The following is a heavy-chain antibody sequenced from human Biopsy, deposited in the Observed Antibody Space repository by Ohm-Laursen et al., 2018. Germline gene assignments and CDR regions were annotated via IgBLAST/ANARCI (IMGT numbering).Heavy chain of an antibody. V-gene: IGHV1-69*10. Sequence: SVKVSCKVSGGTFINYAISWVRQAPGEGLEWMGGIIAVSGLVNYAPKFRGRVSITADKSTTTAYMELSNLKSEDTAVYYCATPFQYYDSWGGYPPFDHWGQGTLATVSS. CDR2: IIAVSGLV. D-gene: IGHD3-3*01. J-gene: IGHJ4*02. CDR1: GGTFINYA. CDR3: ATPFQYYDSWGGYPPFDH.